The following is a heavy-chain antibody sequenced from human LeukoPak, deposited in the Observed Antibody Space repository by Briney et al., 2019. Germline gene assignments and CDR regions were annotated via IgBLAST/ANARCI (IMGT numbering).Heavy chain of an antibody. CDR2: INHSGST. D-gene: IGHD3-10*01. J-gene: IGHJ5*02. CDR3: ARHRRNTMVRGVIKNWFDP. V-gene: IGHV4-34*01. CDR1: GGSFSGYY. Sequence: SETLSLTCAVYGGSFSGYYWSWIRQPPGKGLEWIGEINHSGSTNYNPSLKSRVTISVDTSKNQFSLKLSSVTAADTAVYYCARHRRNTMVRGVIKNWFDPWGQGTLVTVSS.